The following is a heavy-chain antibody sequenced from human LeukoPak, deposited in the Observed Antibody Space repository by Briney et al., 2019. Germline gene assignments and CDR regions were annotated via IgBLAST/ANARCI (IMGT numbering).Heavy chain of an antibody. CDR3: AREGNSSSQDAFDI. Sequence: GGSLRLSCAASGFTFSDYYMSWIRQAPGKGLEWVSYISGSSSYTNYADSVKGRFTISRDNAKNSLYLQMNSLRAEDTAVYYCAREGNSSSQDAFDIWGQGTMVTVSS. CDR2: ISGSSSYT. V-gene: IGHV3-11*05. D-gene: IGHD6-13*01. CDR1: GFTFSDYY. J-gene: IGHJ3*02.